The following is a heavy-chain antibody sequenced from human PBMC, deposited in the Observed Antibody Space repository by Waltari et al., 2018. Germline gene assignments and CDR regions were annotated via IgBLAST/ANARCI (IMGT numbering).Heavy chain of an antibody. CDR2: IHHSGSA. J-gene: IGHJ5*02. Sequence: QVQLQQSGPGLVKPSETLSLPCTVPGYPISTVYYWGWDRQPPGKGLEWIGSIHHSGSAYYNPSLNSRVTISLETSKNQFSLKLTSVAATDTAIYYCARQPIEGNLPDWFDPWGQGTLVTVSS. D-gene: IGHD1-1*01. CDR1: GYPISTVYY. CDR3: ARQPIEGNLPDWFDP. V-gene: IGHV4-38-2*02.